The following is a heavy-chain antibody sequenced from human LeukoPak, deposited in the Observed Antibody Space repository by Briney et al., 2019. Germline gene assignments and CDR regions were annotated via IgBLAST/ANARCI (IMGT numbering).Heavy chain of an antibody. D-gene: IGHD3-3*01. CDR3: ATGLLRFLEWSNYYYMDV. CDR2: DDPEDGET. CDR1: GYTFTDYY. Sequence: ASVKVSCKVSGYTFTDYYMHWVQQAPGKGLEWMGLDDPEDGETIYAEKFQGRVTITADTSTDTAYMELSSLRSEDTAVYYCATGLLRFLEWSNYYYMDVWGKGTTVTVSS. J-gene: IGHJ6*03. V-gene: IGHV1-69-2*01.